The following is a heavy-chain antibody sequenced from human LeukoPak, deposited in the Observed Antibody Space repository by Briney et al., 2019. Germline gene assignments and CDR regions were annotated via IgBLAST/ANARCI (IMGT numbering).Heavy chain of an antibody. Sequence: SVKVSCKASGGTFSSYAISWVRQAPGQGLEWMGGIIPIFGTANYAQKFQGRVTITADESTSTAYMELSSLRSEDTAVYYCAREPPGLYDFWSGYPLDVWGKGTTVTVSS. CDR3: AREPPGLYDFWSGYPLDV. D-gene: IGHD3-3*01. J-gene: IGHJ6*04. CDR1: GGTFSSYA. CDR2: IIPIFGTA. V-gene: IGHV1-69*01.